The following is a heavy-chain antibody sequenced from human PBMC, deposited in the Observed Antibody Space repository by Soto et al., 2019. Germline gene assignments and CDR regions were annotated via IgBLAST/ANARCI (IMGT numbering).Heavy chain of an antibody. V-gene: IGHV3-23*01. D-gene: IGHD3-22*01. CDR3: AKESSCYPGGYFDY. CDR1: GFTFSSYA. CDR2: ISGSGGST. J-gene: IGHJ4*02. Sequence: EVQLLESGGGLVQPGGSLRLSCAASGFTFSSYAMSWVRQAPGKGLEWVSAISGSGGSTYYADSVKGRFTISRDNSKNTQYRQKNSLRAEDTAVYYWAKESSCYPGGYFDYWVQGTLVTVSS.